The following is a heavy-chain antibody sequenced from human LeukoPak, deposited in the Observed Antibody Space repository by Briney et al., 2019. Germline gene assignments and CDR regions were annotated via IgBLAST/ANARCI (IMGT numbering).Heavy chain of an antibody. CDR2: MYYTGTP. CDR3: VGWELLRGAFDI. V-gene: IGHV4-39*07. Sequence: SDTLSLTCTVSGDTISSPSHYWAWIRQSPGKGLEWIGSMYYTGTPYYNLSLRSRLSMSVDRSKSQYFLNLNFVTAADTAVYYCVGWELLRGAFDIWGQGTMVTVSS. D-gene: IGHD1-26*01. J-gene: IGHJ3*02. CDR1: GDTISSPSHY.